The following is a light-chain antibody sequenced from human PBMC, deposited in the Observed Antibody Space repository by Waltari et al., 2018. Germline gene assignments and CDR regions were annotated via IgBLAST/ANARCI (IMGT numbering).Light chain of an antibody. CDR1: RDINVGDFI. CDR2: YKSDSEK. V-gene: IGLV5-37*01. Sequence: QPVLTQPPSSSASPGDSARLTCTLPRDINVGDFIIYWYQQKPGSPPRFLLYYKSDSEKAQGSGVPSRFSGAKDASANAGILLTSGLQSEDEADYYCMFWPNNVWVFGGGTHRTFL. J-gene: IGLJ3*02. CDR3: MFWPNNVWV.